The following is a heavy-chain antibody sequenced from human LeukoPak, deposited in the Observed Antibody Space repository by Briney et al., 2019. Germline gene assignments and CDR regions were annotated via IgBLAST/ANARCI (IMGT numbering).Heavy chain of an antibody. CDR2: MFYTGSG. Sequence: SETLSHTCSVSGGSMSNYYWNWIWPPPREGLGWIGYMFYTGSGKYNPSLKSRVTISVDTSKRQISLKLTSVTAADTAVYYCATNLPGYSYGYWAAWGQGTLVTVSS. CDR1: GGSMSNYY. J-gene: IGHJ5*02. CDR3: ATNLPGYSYGYWAA. V-gene: IGHV4-59*01. D-gene: IGHD5-18*01.